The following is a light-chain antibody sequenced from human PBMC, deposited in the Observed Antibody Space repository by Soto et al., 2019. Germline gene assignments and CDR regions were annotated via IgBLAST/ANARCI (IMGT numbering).Light chain of an antibody. CDR3: QQYGTSPIS. Sequence: EIVLTQSPGTLSLSPGERATLSCRTSQTITNNYLAWYQQKPGQAPRLLIYGASSRVTGIPDRFSDSGSGTDFTLTISRLEPEDFAVYYCQQYGTSPISFGQGTRLVIK. CDR2: GAS. CDR1: QTITNNY. J-gene: IGKJ5*01. V-gene: IGKV3-20*01.